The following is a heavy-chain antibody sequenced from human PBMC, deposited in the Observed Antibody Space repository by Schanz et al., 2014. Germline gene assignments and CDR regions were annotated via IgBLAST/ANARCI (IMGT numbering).Heavy chain of an antibody. Sequence: QVHLVESGGGVVQPGGSLRLSCEASGFIFNDHGMNWVRQAPGKGLEWVAVIWYDGNNKFYADSVKGRFIISRDNSKNTLDLQMNSLRDEDSAVYYCVKEGTVVSGYPRDHWGQGTLVTVSS. CDR1: GFIFNDHG. CDR2: IWYDGNNK. D-gene: IGHD2-2*01. V-gene: IGHV3-33*06. CDR3: VKEGTVVSGYPRDH. J-gene: IGHJ4*02.